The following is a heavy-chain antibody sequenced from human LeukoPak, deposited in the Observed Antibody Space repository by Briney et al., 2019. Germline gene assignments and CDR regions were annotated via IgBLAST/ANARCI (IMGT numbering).Heavy chain of an antibody. CDR3: AXLQHSPNVGYYFDY. CDR1: GGSISSYY. D-gene: IGHD2-2*01. J-gene: IGHJ4*02. Sequence: SETLSLTCTVSGGSISSYYWSWIRQPPGKGLEWIGYVYYSGNTNYNPSLKSRVTISIDTSKNQFSLRLSSVTAADTAVYYCAXLQHSPNVGYYFDYWGQGTLVTVSS. V-gene: IGHV4-59*08. CDR2: VYYSGNT.